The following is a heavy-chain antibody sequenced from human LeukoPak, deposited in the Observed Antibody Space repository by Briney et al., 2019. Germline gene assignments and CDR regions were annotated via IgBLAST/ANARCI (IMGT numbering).Heavy chain of an antibody. J-gene: IGHJ4*02. D-gene: IGHD2-21*01. CDR2: ISGSGDGA. CDR1: GFTFSTYA. Sequence: GGSLRLSCAASGFTFSTYAMSWVRQAPGKGLQWVSLISGSGDGAHYADSVKGRFTISRDNSKNTVYLQMTNLRAEDTAVYYCARGYIQLWWFDYRGQGTLVTVSS. CDR3: ARGYIQLWWFDY. V-gene: IGHV3-23*01.